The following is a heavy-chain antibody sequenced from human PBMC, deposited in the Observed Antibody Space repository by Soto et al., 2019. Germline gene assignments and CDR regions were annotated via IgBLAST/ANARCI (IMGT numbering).Heavy chain of an antibody. D-gene: IGHD6-19*01. CDR3: AKDGHSSGWYYFDY. V-gene: IGHV3-23*01. J-gene: IGHJ4*02. CDR1: GFTFSSYA. Sequence: GGSLRLSCAASGFTFSSYAMSWVRQAPGKGLEWVSGISGSGGSTYYADSVKGRFTISRDNSKNTLYLQMNSLRDEDTAVYYCAKDGHSSGWYYFDYWGQGTLVTV. CDR2: ISGSGGST.